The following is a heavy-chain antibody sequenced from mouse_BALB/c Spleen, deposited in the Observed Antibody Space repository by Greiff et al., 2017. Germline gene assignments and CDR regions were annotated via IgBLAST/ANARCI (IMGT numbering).Heavy chain of an antibody. CDR3: ARGGGFAY. J-gene: IGHJ3*01. V-gene: IGHV5-9-4*01. Sequence: EVQVVESGGGLVKPGGSLKLSCAASGFTFSSYAMSWVRQSPEKRLEWVAEISSGGSYTYYPATVTGRFTISRDNAKNTLYLEMSSLRSEDTAMYYCARGGGFAYWGQGTLVTVSA. CDR2: ISSGGSYT. CDR1: GFTFSSYA.